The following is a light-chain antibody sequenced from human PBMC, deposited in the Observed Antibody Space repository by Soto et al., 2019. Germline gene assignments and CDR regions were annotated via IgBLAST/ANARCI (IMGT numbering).Light chain of an antibody. V-gene: IGKV3-20*01. CDR1: QSVSSNF. J-gene: IGKJ1*01. Sequence: EIVLTQSPGTLSLSPGERATLSCRASQSVSSNFLAWYQHKPGQAPRFLIYGVSYRATGVPDRFSGSGSGTDFTLTISRLEPEDFAVYYCQQYGSSPRTFGQGTKV. CDR3: QQYGSSPRT. CDR2: GVS.